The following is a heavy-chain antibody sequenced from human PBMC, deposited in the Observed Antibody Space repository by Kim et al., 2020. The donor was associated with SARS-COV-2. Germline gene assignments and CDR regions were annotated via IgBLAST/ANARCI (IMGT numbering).Heavy chain of an antibody. J-gene: IGHJ4*02. V-gene: IGHV4-59*01. CDR1: GGSINSYY. CDR2: IYYSGNT. Sequence: SETLSLTCTVSGGSINSYYWSWIRQPPTKGLEWIGYIYYSGNTNYNPSLKSRVTMSVDTSKNQFSLKLNSVTAADTGVYYCARVGKSDWYETRWFFDYLGEGTPVTVPS. CDR3: ARVGKSDWYETRWFFDY. D-gene: IGHD6-19*01.